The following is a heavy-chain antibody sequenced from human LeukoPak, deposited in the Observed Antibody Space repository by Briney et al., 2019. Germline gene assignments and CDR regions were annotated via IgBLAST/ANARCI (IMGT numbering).Heavy chain of an antibody. D-gene: IGHD5-18*01. V-gene: IGHV4-59*01. CDR3: ARKYSYGPYFDY. Sequence: SETLSLTCTVSGGSISSYYWSWIRQPPGKGLEWIGYIYYSGSTQYNPSLKSRVTISVDTSKNQFSLKLSSVTAADTAVYYCARKYSYGPYFDYWGQGALVTVSS. J-gene: IGHJ4*02. CDR1: GGSISSYY. CDR2: IYYSGST.